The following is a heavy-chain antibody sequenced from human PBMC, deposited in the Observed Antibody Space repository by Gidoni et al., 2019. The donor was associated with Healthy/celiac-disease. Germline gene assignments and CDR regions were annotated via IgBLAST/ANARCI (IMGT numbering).Heavy chain of an antibody. CDR2: IYYSGRT. J-gene: IGHJ4*02. V-gene: IGHV4-39*01. CDR3: RYYYDSSGYYSFDY. D-gene: IGHD3-22*01. CDR1: GGPISSRSYY. Sequence: QLQLQESGPGLAKPSETLSLTCTVSGGPISSRSYYWGWIRQPPGKGLEWLGSIYYSGRTYYNPSLRSRVTISGGTSKNQFSLKLSSVTAADTAVYYCRYYYDSSGYYSFDYWGQGTLVTVSS.